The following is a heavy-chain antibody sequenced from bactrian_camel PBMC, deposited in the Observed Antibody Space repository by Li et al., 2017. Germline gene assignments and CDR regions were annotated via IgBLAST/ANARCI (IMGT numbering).Heavy chain of an antibody. D-gene: IGHD6*01. CDR1: GYMHNIGC. V-gene: IGHV3S53*01. J-gene: IGHJ4*01. CDR3: NTALRQFGSNLCTDY. Sequence: VQLVESGGTSVQAGGSLRLSCAASGYMHNIGCMAWFRQAPGNEREGVASIVRGTGRSTYADSVKGRFSISQDTSKNMVYLQMNSLKPEDTAMYYYNTALRQFGSNLCTDYWGQGTQVTVS. CDR2: IVRGTGRS.